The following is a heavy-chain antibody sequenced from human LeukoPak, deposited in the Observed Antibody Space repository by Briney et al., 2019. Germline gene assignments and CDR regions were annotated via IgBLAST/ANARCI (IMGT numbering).Heavy chain of an antibody. D-gene: IGHD2/OR15-2a*01. CDR2: IYPADSDT. CDR1: PYYFINFW. CDR3: ARGINDEYFQS. J-gene: IGHJ1*01. V-gene: IGHV5-51*01. Sequence: GESLKISCKDSPYYFINFWIGWVRQMPGKGLEWVGIIYPADSDTRYNPSFQGHVTISADRSASTAYLQWHSLKASDTAIYYCARGINDEYFQSWGQGTLVTVSS.